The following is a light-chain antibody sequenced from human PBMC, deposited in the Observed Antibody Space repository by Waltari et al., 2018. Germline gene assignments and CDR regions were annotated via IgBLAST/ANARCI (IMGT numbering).Light chain of an antibody. V-gene: IGKV3-20*01. J-gene: IGKJ5*01. CDR3: QQYGTLPVT. CDR2: GAS. CDR1: QNVDNNY. Sequence: EILLTQSPGTLSLSPGETATLSCRTSQNVDNNYVAWYQQKPGQPPKLLICGASGRGSGIPDRFSGSGSGTDFTLTISRLEPEDFVVYHCQQYGTLPVTFGQGTRLEIK.